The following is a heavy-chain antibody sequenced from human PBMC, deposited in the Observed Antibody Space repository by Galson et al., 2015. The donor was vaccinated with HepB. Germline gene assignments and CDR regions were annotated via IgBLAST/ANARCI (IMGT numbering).Heavy chain of an antibody. CDR3: ARDLGY. Sequence: LSLTCAVYGGSFRGYSWTWIRQSPGKGLEWIGEVNDGGGTNYNPSLMSRVTISIDTSKNQFSLRLTSVTAADTAVYYCARDLGYWGQGSLVTVSS. J-gene: IGHJ4*02. CDR1: GGSFRGYS. D-gene: IGHD7-27*01. CDR2: VNDGGGT. V-gene: IGHV4-34*01.